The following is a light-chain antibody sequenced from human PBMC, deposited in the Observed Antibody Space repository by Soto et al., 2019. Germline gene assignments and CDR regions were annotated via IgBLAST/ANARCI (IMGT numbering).Light chain of an antibody. Sequence: QSALTQPASVSGSPGQSITISCTGTSNDVGGYKYVSWYQQHPGKAPKLMIYEVSNRPSGVSIRFSGSKSGNTASLTISGLQAEDEADYYCTSYTSTSTVVFGGGTKLTVL. CDR1: SNDVGGYKY. V-gene: IGLV2-14*01. CDR3: TSYTSTSTVV. CDR2: EVS. J-gene: IGLJ2*01.